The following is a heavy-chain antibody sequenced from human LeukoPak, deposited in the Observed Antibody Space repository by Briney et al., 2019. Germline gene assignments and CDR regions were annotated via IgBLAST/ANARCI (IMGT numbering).Heavy chain of an antibody. Sequence: PGGSLRLSCAASGFTFSSYAMSWVPQAPGKGLEWLSAICGSGGSTYSAGSVKGRFTISRENSKNTPYLQMNSLKAEDTAVYYCAKDGSWYSWFDPWGQGTLVTVSS. D-gene: IGHD6-13*01. V-gene: IGHV3-23*01. CDR3: AKDGSWYSWFDP. CDR1: GFTFSSYA. CDR2: ICGSGGST. J-gene: IGHJ5*02.